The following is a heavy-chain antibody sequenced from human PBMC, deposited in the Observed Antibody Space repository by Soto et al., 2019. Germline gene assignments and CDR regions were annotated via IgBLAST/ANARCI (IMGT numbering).Heavy chain of an antibody. CDR3: ARDRPFSVSWEPIDY. J-gene: IGHJ4*02. CDR2: ISAYDGDT. Sequence: QVQLVQSGAEVKKPGASVKVSCKASGYTFTSYGISWVRQAPGQGLEWMAWISAYDGDTKYAQKLQGRVIMTTDSSTNTAYMELRSLRSDDTAVYYCARDRPFSVSWEPIDYWGQGTLVTVSS. V-gene: IGHV1-18*04. CDR1: GYTFTSYG. D-gene: IGHD1-1*01.